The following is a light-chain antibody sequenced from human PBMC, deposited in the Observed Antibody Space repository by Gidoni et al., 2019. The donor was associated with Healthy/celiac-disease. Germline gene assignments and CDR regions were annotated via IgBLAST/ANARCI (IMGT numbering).Light chain of an antibody. CDR1: QSVSSY. CDR2: DAS. Sequence: ELVLTQSPATLSLSPGERATLSCRASQSVSSYLAWYPQKPGPAPTPLIYDASNRATGLPARLRRSVSGTDFTLTIRSLVPEDFAVYLSPLCCNWPLTFGGGTKVEIK. CDR3: PLCCNWPLT. J-gene: IGKJ4*01. V-gene: IGKV3-11*01.